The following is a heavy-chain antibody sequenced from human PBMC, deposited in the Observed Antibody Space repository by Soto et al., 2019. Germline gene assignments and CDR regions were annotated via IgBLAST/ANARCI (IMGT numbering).Heavy chain of an antibody. CDR2: IYYSGST. V-gene: IGHV4-31*03. Sequence: TLSLTCTVSGGSISSGGYYWSWIRQHPGKGLEWIGYIYYSGSTYYNPSLKSRVTISVDTSKNQFSLKLSSVTAADTAVYYCARSNWNYGGYYFDYWGQETLVTVSS. CDR3: ARSNWNYGGYYFDY. D-gene: IGHD1-7*01. J-gene: IGHJ4*02. CDR1: GGSISSGGYY.